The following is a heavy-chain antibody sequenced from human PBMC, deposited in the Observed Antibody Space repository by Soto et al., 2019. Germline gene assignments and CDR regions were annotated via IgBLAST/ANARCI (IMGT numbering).Heavy chain of an antibody. Sequence: PWETLSLTCRLSVVSIDSANYYCTWMRQLPWKGPEWIGNIYYSGTTFYNPSLKSRLTISIDTSRNQFSLQLTSVTAADTAVYFCARDQGYRDFFPAPHYSYHMHIWGQGTMVTVSS. J-gene: IGHJ3*02. D-gene: IGHD3-3*01. V-gene: IGHV4-30-4*01. CDR3: ARDQGYRDFFPAPHYSYHMHI. CDR1: VVSIDSANYY. CDR2: IYYSGTT.